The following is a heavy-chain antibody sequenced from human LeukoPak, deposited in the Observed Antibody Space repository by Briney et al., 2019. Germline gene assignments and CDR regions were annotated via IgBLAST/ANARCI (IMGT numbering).Heavy chain of an antibody. Sequence: PGGSLRLSSAAYGFTFSKYVMHWGCQAPGKGLEWVAIISFDGRPKSYADSVKGRFSISIDNSKNTLYLAMNSLRAEDTAVYYCAKDQLSRGWSYFDYWGQGTLVTVSS. D-gene: IGHD6-19*01. CDR3: AKDQLSRGWSYFDY. CDR2: ISFDGRPK. J-gene: IGHJ4*02. CDR1: GFTFSKYV. V-gene: IGHV3-33*06.